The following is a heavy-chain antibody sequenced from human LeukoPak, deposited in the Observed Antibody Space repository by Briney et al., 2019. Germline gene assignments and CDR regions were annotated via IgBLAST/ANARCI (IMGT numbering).Heavy chain of an antibody. D-gene: IGHD6-13*01. CDR1: GFTFSSYA. V-gene: IGHV3-23*01. CDR3: AKDVLARYSSIWYYFDY. Sequence: GGSLRLSCAASGFTFSSYAMSWVRKAPGKGLEWVSAISSSGGSTYYADSVKGRFTISRDNSRNTLYLKMNSLRAEDTAVYYCAKDVLARYSSIWYYFDYWGQGILVTVSS. CDR2: ISSSGGST. J-gene: IGHJ4*02.